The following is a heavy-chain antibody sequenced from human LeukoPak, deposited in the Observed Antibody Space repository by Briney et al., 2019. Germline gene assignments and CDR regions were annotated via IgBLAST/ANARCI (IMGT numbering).Heavy chain of an antibody. CDR3: ARAPWGRIGVVPAAKNYMDV. D-gene: IGHD2-2*01. CDR1: GGSFSGYY. V-gene: IGHV4-34*01. Sequence: PSETLSLTCAVYGGSFSGYYWSWIRQPPGKGLEWIGEINHSGSTNYNPSLKSRVTISVDTSKNQFSLKLSSVTAADTAVYYCARAPWGRIGVVPAAKNYMDVWGKGTTVTVSS. CDR2: INHSGST. J-gene: IGHJ6*03.